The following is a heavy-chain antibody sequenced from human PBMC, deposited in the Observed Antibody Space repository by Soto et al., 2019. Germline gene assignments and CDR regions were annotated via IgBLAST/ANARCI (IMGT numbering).Heavy chain of an antibody. CDR2: SSSSGGGT. CDR3: TKANRYCSGANCFTFDY. V-gene: IGHV3-23*01. D-gene: IGHD2-15*01. CDR1: GFTFSNYA. Sequence: EVQLLESGEGLLQPGGSLRLSCTASGFTFSNYAMSWVRQAPGKGLEWVSTSSSSGGGTYYADSVKGRFTISRDNSKNTLYLQMNSLGAEDTAVYYCTKANRYCSGANCFTFDYWGLGTLVTVSS. J-gene: IGHJ4*02.